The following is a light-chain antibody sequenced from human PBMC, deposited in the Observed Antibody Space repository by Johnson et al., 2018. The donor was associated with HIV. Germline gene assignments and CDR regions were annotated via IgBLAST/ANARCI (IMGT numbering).Light chain of an antibody. CDR2: DNN. Sequence: QSVLTQPPSVSAAPGQKVSISCSGSSSNIGNNYVSWYQKLPGTAPKLLIYDNNKRPSGIPDRFSGSKSGTSATLGITGLQTGDEADYYCGTWDSSLSVYVFGTGTQITVL. V-gene: IGLV1-51*01. CDR1: SSNIGNNY. J-gene: IGLJ1*01. CDR3: GTWDSSLSVYV.